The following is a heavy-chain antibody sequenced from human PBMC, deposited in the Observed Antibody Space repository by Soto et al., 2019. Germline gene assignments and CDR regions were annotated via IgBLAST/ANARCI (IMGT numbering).Heavy chain of an antibody. CDR3: ARLRWAYAITTRFDY. Sequence: EVQLVESGGGLVQPGGSLRLSCAASGFTFSSYWMHWVRQAPGKGLVWVSGISNDGSMTNYADSVKGRFSISRDNAENTLSLHMNSLRAEDTAVYYCARLRWAYAITTRFDYWGQGTPVTVSS. CDR2: ISNDGSMT. J-gene: IGHJ4*02. CDR1: GFTFSSYW. D-gene: IGHD4-4*01. V-gene: IGHV3-74*01.